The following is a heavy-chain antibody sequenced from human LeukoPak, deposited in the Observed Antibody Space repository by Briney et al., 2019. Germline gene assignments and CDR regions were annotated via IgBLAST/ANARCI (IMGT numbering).Heavy chain of an antibody. D-gene: IGHD3-10*01. CDR1: GFTFSSYW. CDR3: AKGWFGGKYFDY. CDR2: IKHDGSEK. Sequence: GGSLRLSCAASGFTFSSYWMSWGSQAPGKGLDWVASIKHDGSEKYYVDSVKGRFTISRDNAKNSLYLQMNSLRAEDTAMYYCAKGWFGGKYFDYWGQGTLVTVSS. J-gene: IGHJ4*02. V-gene: IGHV3-7*03.